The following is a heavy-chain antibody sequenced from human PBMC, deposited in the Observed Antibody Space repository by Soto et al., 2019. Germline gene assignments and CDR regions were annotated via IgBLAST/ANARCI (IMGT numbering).Heavy chain of an antibody. V-gene: IGHV1-2*02. CDR1: GYTFTGSY. CDR2: INPNSGDT. CDR3: AKGGAIVAAGTRVYLYNAMDV. J-gene: IGHJ6*02. Sequence: QVQLVQSGTEVKRPGDSVKVSCKASGYTFTGSYVHWVRQAPGQGLEWMGWINPNSGDTYLAQRFQGRVTMNRDTSIGTAYMELRGLTSDDTAEYYCAKGGAIVAAGTRVYLYNAMDVGGQGTTVTVSS. D-gene: IGHD1-26*01.